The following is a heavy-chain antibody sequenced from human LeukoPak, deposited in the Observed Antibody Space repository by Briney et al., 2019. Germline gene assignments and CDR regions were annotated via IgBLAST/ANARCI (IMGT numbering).Heavy chain of an antibody. CDR3: TRDRPILHGSSAWYYYMDV. D-gene: IGHD4-11*01. V-gene: IGHV3-49*04. Sequence: GGSLRLSCTASGFTFGDYAMSWVRQAPGKGLEWVGFIRSKAYGGTTEYAASVKGRFTISRDDSKSIAYLQMNSLKTEDTAVYYCTRDRPILHGSSAWYYYMDVWGKGTTVTVSS. CDR2: IRSKAYGGTT. J-gene: IGHJ6*03. CDR1: GFTFGDYA.